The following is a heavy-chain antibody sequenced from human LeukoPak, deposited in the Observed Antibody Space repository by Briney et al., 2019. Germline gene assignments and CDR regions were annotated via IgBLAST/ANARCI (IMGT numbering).Heavy chain of an antibody. CDR2: IIPIFGTA. J-gene: IGHJ6*03. Sequence: SVKVSCKASGGTFSSYAISWVRQAPGQGLEWMGGIIPIFGTANYAQKFQGRVTITADESTSTAYMELSSLRSEDTAVYYCARSSYDLWSGYLYYYYYCYMDVWGKGTTVTVSS. CDR3: ARSSYDLWSGYLYYYYYCYMDV. CDR1: GGTFSSYA. D-gene: IGHD3-3*01. V-gene: IGHV1-69*13.